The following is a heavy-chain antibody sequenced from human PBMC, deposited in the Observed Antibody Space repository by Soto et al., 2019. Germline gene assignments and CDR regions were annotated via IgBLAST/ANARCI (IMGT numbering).Heavy chain of an antibody. J-gene: IGHJ5*02. Sequence: GESLKISCQGSCYAFTDYWSFWVRQIPGKGLEWLGIIYPGDSDTNNSPSFQGQVTMSVDRFINTLYLQWGSVKASDTAMYYCAKAALPHDRGYDSSFPSWGQGTLVTVSS. V-gene: IGHV5-51*01. D-gene: IGHD3-9*01. CDR2: IYPGDSDT. CDR1: CYAFTDYW. CDR3: AKAALPHDRGYDSSFPS.